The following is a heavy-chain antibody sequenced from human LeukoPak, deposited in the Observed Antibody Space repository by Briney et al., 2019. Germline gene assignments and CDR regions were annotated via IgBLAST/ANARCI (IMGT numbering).Heavy chain of an antibody. CDR1: GGSFSGYY. CDR3: ARGLSAIVY. D-gene: IGHD2-15*01. Sequence: ESSGTLSLTCAVYGGSFSGYYWSWIRQPPGKGLEWIGEINHSGSTNYNPSLKSRVTISVDTSKNQFSLKLSSVTAADTAVYYCARGLSAIVYWGQGTLVTVSS. CDR2: INHSGST. V-gene: IGHV4-34*01. J-gene: IGHJ4*02.